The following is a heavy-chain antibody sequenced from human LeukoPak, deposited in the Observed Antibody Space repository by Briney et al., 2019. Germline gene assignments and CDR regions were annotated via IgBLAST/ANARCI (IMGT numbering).Heavy chain of an antibody. J-gene: IGHJ3*02. CDR2: ISWNSGSI. Sequence: GGSLRLSCAASGFTFDDYAMHWVRQAPGKGLEWVSGISWNSGSIGYADSVKGRFTISRDNAKNSLYLQMNSLRAEDTALYYCAKDSGYYFNYAFDIWGQGTMVTVSS. CDR3: AKDSGYYFNYAFDI. CDR1: GFTFDDYA. D-gene: IGHD3-22*01. V-gene: IGHV3-9*01.